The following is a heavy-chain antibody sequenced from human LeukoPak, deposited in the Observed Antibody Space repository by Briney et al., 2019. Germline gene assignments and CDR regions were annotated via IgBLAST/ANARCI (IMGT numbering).Heavy chain of an antibody. J-gene: IGHJ4*02. D-gene: IGHD5-18*01. V-gene: IGHV3-23*01. CDR2: TSGSGSS. Sequence: WSLRLSCASSGFTFSSYAMIWVRQAPGKGLEWVSTTSGSGSSYYADSVKGRFTISRDNSKNTLYLQMNSLRADDTAVYYCAKAGYSYGIPFFDYWGQGTLVTVSS. CDR1: GFTFSSYA. CDR3: AKAGYSYGIPFFDY.